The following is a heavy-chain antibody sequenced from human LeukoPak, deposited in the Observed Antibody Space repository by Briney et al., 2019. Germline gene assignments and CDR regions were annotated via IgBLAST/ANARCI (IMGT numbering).Heavy chain of an antibody. CDR1: GGSISTSAFY. V-gene: IGHV4-39*07. J-gene: IGHJ3*02. Sequence: SETLSLTCTVSGGSISTSAFYWGWIRRPPGKGLEWIGSIYDSGNEFYNPSLKSRVTISADTSKNQFSLKLSSVTAADTAVYYCARDRSSRDAFDIWGQGTMVTVSS. D-gene: IGHD6-6*01. CDR3: ARDRSSRDAFDI. CDR2: IYDSGNE.